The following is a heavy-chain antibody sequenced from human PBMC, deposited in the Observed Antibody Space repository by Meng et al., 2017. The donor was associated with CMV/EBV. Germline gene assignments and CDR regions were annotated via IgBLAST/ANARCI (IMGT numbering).Heavy chain of an antibody. J-gene: IGHJ4*02. V-gene: IGHV3-23*01. Sequence: GESLKISCAASGFTFSSFVMTWVRQAPGKGLEWVSAISESGGATNYADSVKGRFTISRDNSKKTVYLQMNSLRAEDTALYCCARKRVDLETYGACDYWGQGTLVTVSS. CDR2: ISESGGAT. D-gene: IGHD3-3*01. CDR1: GFTFSSFV. CDR3: ARKRVDLETYGACDY.